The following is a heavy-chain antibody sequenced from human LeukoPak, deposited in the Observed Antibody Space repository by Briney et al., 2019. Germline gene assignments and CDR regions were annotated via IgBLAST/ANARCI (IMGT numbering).Heavy chain of an antibody. CDR3: ARGPSVVIAPTGPFDF. CDR2: ITSSSKTI. CDR1: GFTVSNNY. Sequence: GGSLRLSCAASGFTVSNNYISWVRQAPGKGLEWVSYITSSSKTIYYADSVKGRFTISRDNAKNSLYLQMNNLRADDTAVYYCARGPSVVIAPTGPFDFWGQGTLVTVSS. V-gene: IGHV3-48*01. D-gene: IGHD2-21*01. J-gene: IGHJ4*02.